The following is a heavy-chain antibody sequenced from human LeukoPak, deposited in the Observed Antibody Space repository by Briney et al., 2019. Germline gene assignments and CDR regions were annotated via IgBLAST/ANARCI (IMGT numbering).Heavy chain of an antibody. V-gene: IGHV1-69*05. J-gene: IGHJ5*02. CDR3: AREPVTYGSGSYVVSNWFDP. CDR2: IIPIFGTA. Sequence: GASVKVSCKASGGTFSSYAISWVRQTPGQGLEWMGGIIPIFGTANYAQKFQGRVTITTDESTSTAYVELSSLRSEDTAVYYCAREPVTYGSGSYVVSNWFDPWGQGTLVAVSS. CDR1: GGTFSSYA. D-gene: IGHD3-10*01.